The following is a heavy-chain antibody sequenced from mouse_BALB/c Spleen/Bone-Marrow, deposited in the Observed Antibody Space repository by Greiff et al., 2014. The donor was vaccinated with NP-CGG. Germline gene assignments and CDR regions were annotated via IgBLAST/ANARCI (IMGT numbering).Heavy chain of an antibody. CDR2: ISYSANT. V-gene: IGHV3-2*02. CDR1: GYSITSDYA. Sequence: EVQLQQSGPGLVKPSQSLSLTCTVTGYSITSDYASNWIRQFPGNKLEWMGYISYSANTNYNPSLKSRISITRDTSKNQFFLQLNSVTAEDTATYYCTRGTTAGFAYWGLGTLVTVSA. CDR3: TRGTTAGFAY. J-gene: IGHJ3*01. D-gene: IGHD1-2*01.